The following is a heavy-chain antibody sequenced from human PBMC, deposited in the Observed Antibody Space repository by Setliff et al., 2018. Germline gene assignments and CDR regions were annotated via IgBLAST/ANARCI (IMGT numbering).Heavy chain of an antibody. Sequence: GGSLRLSCAASGFSLSSYWMSWVRQAPGKGLEWVANIKQDGSEKYYVDSVKGRFTISRDNARNSLYLQMNSLRAEDTAVYFCGRWLQWVGYWGQGALVTVSS. J-gene: IGHJ4*02. CDR3: GRWLQWVGY. CDR1: GFSLSSYW. V-gene: IGHV3-7*01. CDR2: IKQDGSEK. D-gene: IGHD5-18*01.